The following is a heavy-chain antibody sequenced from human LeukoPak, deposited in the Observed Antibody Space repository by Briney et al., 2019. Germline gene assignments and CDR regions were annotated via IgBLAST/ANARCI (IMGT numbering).Heavy chain of an antibody. CDR3: ARVSMTTVSY. Sequence: ASVKVSCKASGGTFSSYAISWVRQAPGQGLEWMGWINPNSGGTNYAQKFQGRVTMTRDTSISTAYMELSRLRSDDTAVYYCARVSMTTVSYWGQGTLVTVSS. CDR2: INPNSGGT. CDR1: GGTFSSYA. D-gene: IGHD4-17*01. J-gene: IGHJ4*02. V-gene: IGHV1-2*02.